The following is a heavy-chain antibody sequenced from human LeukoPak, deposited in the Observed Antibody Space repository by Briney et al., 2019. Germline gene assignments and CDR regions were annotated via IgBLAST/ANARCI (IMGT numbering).Heavy chain of an antibody. V-gene: IGHV3-7*01. Sequence: PGGSLRLSCAASEFIFSNYWMTWVRQAPGKGLQWVANINQDGSKIYYADSVEGRFTISRDNAKNSLYLQMNSLRAEDTAVYYCAELGITMIGGVWGKGTTVTISS. CDR1: EFIFSNYW. CDR2: INQDGSKI. J-gene: IGHJ6*04. D-gene: IGHD3-10*02. CDR3: AELGITMIGGV.